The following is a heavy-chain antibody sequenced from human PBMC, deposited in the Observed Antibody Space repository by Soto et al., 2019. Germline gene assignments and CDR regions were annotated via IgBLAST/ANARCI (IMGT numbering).Heavy chain of an antibody. D-gene: IGHD4-4*01. Sequence: EVQLVQSGGGLVQPGGSLRLSCVGSGFTFTDFYMNWVRQAPGKGLEWVANIRPDGSETNYVESVKGRFTTSRDNAKHTLFLQMNSRRADDTAVYYCAGWGGHDYNYWGQGILVNVSS. CDR3: AGWGGHDYNY. V-gene: IGHV3-7*03. J-gene: IGHJ4*02. CDR2: IRPDGSET. CDR1: GFTFTDFY.